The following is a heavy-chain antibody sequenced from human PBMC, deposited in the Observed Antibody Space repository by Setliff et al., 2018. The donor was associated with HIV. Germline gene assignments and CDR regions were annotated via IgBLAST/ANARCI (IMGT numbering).Heavy chain of an antibody. Sequence: SETLSLTCTVSGDSINTHYWSWIRQPPGKGLEWIGCISHSGNTNFNPSLNSRVTISLDTSKNQFSLRLTSLTAADPAIYYCARSTVGAGASFPWGRGILVTVSS. D-gene: IGHD1-26*01. CDR3: ARSTVGAGASFP. V-gene: IGHV4-59*11. J-gene: IGHJ5*02. CDR2: ISHSGNT. CDR1: GDSINTHY.